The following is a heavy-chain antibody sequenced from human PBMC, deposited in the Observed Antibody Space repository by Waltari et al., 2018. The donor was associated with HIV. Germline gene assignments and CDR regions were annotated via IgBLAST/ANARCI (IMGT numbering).Heavy chain of an antibody. CDR2: IHSNGNT. CDR3: ARHDNGGTYPLDF. D-gene: IGHD3-16*01. J-gene: IGHJ4*02. V-gene: IGHV4-59*02. Sequence: QVLLQASGPGLVKPSETLSLTCVVSRGSVHGYPWIWIRQPPGGTLEYIGWIHSNGNTKYNPSLQSRLTMSLDTSKSQFSLRLTSVTAADTAIYYCARHDNGGTYPLDFWGQGILVTVSS. CDR1: RGSVHGYP.